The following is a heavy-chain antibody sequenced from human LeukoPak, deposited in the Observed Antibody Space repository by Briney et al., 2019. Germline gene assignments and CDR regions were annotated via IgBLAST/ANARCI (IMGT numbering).Heavy chain of an antibody. CDR2: IYHSGGST. CDR3: ARDYTTLTGHIQYFDP. J-gene: IGHJ5*02. Sequence: PSETLSLTCTVSNYPIAFSYYWGWIRQSPGKGLEWIGSIYHSGGSTFYNPSLESRLTMSVDTSKNQISLKMRSVTAEGTAVYYCARDYTTLTGHIQYFDPWGRGTLVTVSS. D-gene: IGHD1-20*01. CDR1: NYPIAFSYY. V-gene: IGHV4-38-2*02.